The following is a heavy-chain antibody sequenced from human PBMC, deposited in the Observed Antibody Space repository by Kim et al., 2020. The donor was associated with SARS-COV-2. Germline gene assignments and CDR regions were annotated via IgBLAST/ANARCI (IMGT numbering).Heavy chain of an antibody. CDR3: ASGRRITIFGVVIDTYGMDV. CDR2: INHSGST. J-gene: IGHJ6*02. D-gene: IGHD3-3*01. CDR1: GGSFSGYY. V-gene: IGHV4-34*01. Sequence: SETLSLTCAVYGGSFSGYYWSWIRQPPGKGLEWIGEINHSGSTNYNPSLKSRVTISVDTSKNQFSLKLSSVTAADTAVYYCASGRRITIFGVVIDTYGMDVWGQGTTVTVS.